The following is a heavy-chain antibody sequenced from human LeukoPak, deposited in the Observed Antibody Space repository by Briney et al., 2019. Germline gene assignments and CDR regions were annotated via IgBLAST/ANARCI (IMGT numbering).Heavy chain of an antibody. V-gene: IGHV3-21*04. Sequence: GGSLRLSCAASGFTFSSYSMNWVRQAPGKGLEWVSSISSSSSYIYYADSVKGRFTISRDNAKNSLYLQMNSLRSDDTAVYYCAREGEGCSGGSCHQDAFDIWGQGTMVTVSS. CDR3: AREGEGCSGGSCHQDAFDI. J-gene: IGHJ3*02. D-gene: IGHD2-15*01. CDR1: GFTFSSYS. CDR2: ISSSSSYI.